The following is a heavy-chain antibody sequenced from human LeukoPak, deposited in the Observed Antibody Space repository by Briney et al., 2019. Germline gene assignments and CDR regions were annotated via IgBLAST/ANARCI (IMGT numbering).Heavy chain of an antibody. V-gene: IGHV3-23*01. D-gene: IGHD2-2*02. J-gene: IGHJ4*02. Sequence: SVKGRFTVSRDNFKNTLYVQMNSLRVEDTALYYCAKEDSYCSSSSCYSFDSWGQGTLVTVSS. CDR3: AKEDSYCSSSSCYSFDS.